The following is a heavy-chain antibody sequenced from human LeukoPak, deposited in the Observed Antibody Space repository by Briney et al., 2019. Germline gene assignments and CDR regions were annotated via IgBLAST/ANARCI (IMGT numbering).Heavy chain of an antibody. D-gene: IGHD5-12*01. J-gene: IGHJ4*02. CDR3: AKGVATISYYFDY. CDR1: GFTFSYYW. Sequence: GGSLRLSCAASGFTFSYYWMHWVRQAPGKGLEWVSVISDSGDSTYYADSVKGRFTISRDNSKNTLYLQMNSLRPEDTAVYYCAKGVATISYYFDYWGQGTLVTVSS. V-gene: IGHV3-23*01. CDR2: ISDSGDST.